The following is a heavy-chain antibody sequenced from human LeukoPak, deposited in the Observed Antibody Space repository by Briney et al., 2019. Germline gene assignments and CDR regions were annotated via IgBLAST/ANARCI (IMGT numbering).Heavy chain of an antibody. CDR3: ARKGGYYDFWSGYYYGMDV. V-gene: IGHV3-23*01. D-gene: IGHD3-3*01. CDR1: RFTFSTYA. CDR2: ISGSGGST. Sequence: PAGGSLRLSCAASRFTFSTYAMSWVRQAPGKGLEWISAISGSGGSTYYADSVKGRFTISRDNSKNTLYLQMNSLRAEDTAVYYCARKGGYYDFWSGYYYGMDVWGQGTTVTVSS. J-gene: IGHJ6*02.